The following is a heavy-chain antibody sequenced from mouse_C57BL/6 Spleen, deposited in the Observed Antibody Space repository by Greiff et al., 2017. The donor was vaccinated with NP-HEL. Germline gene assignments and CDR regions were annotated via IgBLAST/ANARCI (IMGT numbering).Heavy chain of an antibody. CDR1: GIDFSRYW. Sequence: EVQLQESGGGLVQPGGSLKLSCAASGIDFSRYWMSWVRRAPGKGLEWIGEINPDSSTINYAPSLKDKFIISRDNAKNTLYLQMSKVRAEDTALYYCARPETGEGVYYAMDYWGQGTSVTVSS. V-gene: IGHV4-1*01. CDR3: ARPETGEGVYYAMDY. CDR2: INPDSSTI. J-gene: IGHJ4*01. D-gene: IGHD4-1*01.